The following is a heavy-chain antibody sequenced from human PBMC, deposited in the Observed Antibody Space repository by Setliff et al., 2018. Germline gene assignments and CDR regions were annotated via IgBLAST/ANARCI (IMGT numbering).Heavy chain of an antibody. V-gene: IGHV1-18*01. Sequence: ASVKVSCKASGYTFRNYAFAWVRQAPGQGLEWVGWISVYNGDTNYAQKFQGRVTLTTDTSTSTAYMELRSLTSDDSVFYYCARAPSVELVTIRTNSWFHYWGQGTLVTVSS. CDR3: ARAPSVELVTIRTNSWFHY. CDR2: ISVYNGDT. CDR1: GYTFRNYA. J-gene: IGHJ4*02. D-gene: IGHD5-18*01.